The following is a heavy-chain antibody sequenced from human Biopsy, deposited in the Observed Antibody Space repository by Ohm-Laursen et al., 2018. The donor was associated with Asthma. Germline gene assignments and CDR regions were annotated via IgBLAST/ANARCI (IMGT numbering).Heavy chain of an antibody. CDR3: ARAVDYSHYYGIDV. Sequence: SSVQVSCKTSGYTFNSAGITWVRQAPGQGLEWMGWISVYNGNTKVAQKLQDRVTMITDTSTSTAYMELRSLRSDDTAVYFCARAVDYSHYYGIDVWGQGTTVTVS. V-gene: IGHV1-18*01. J-gene: IGHJ6*02. CDR1: GYTFNSAG. D-gene: IGHD3-10*01. CDR2: ISVYNGNT.